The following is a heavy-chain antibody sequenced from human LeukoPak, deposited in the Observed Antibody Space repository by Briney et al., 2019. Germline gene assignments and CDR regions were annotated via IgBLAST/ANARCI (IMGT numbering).Heavy chain of an antibody. CDR2: IYYSGST. Sequence: TASETLSLTCTVSGGSISSYYWSWIRQPPGKGLEWIGYIYYSGSTNYNPSLKSRATISVDASKNQFSLKLSSVTAADTAVYYCARDHYDILTGYYTAYWGQGTLVTVSS. D-gene: IGHD3-9*01. J-gene: IGHJ4*02. CDR1: GGSISSYY. V-gene: IGHV4-59*12. CDR3: ARDHYDILTGYYTAY.